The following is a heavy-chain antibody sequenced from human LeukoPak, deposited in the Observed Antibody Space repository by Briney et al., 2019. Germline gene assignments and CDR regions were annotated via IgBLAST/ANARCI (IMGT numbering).Heavy chain of an antibody. V-gene: IGHV3-23*01. D-gene: IGHD3-16*01. CDR1: RITFSNYA. CDR3: AKEESELIRRYSFDY. CDR2: ISGSGGST. Sequence: DPGGSLRLSCAASRITFSNYAMNWVRQAPGKGLEWVSGISGSGGSTYYAETVKGRFTISRDNSKNTLYLEMNSLRAEDTAVYYCAKEESELIRRYSFDYWGQGTLVTVSS. J-gene: IGHJ4*02.